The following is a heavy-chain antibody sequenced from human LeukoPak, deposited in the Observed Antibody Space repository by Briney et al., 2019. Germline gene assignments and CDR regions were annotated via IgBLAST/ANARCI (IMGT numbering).Heavy chain of an antibody. CDR3: AKDQGNPHYYDSSGSLPLGY. CDR2: FSVSGGIT. J-gene: IGHJ4*02. Sequence: GGSLRLSCGVSGFTFDDYAMSWGLQAPGNGLEWVSSFSVSGGITYSAQSVKGRFTISRDNSKNTLYLQMNSLRAEDAAVYYCAKDQGNPHYYDSSGSLPLGYWGQGTLVTVSS. V-gene: IGHV3-23*01. D-gene: IGHD3-22*01. CDR1: GFTFDDYA.